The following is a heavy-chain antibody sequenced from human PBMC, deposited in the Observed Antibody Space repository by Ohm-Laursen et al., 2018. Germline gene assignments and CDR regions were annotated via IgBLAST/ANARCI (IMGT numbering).Heavy chain of an antibody. CDR3: VRRIRAVGATFDI. D-gene: IGHD6-19*01. Sequence: GSLRLSCAATGFTFSSYWMHWVRQAPGEGLVWVSRINTDGSSTSYADSVKGRFTISRDNAKNTLDLQMHSLRDGDTAVYYCVRRIRAVGATFDIWGQGTMVTVSS. CDR2: INTDGSST. CDR1: GFTFSSYW. J-gene: IGHJ3*02. V-gene: IGHV3-74*01.